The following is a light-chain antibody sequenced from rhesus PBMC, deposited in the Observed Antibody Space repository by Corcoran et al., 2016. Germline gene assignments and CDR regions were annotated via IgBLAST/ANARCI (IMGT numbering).Light chain of an antibody. V-gene: IGKV1-28*03. Sequence: DIQMTQSPSSLSASVGDTVTITCRASQGISSYLNWFQQKPGKAPKLLIYDASSLERGVPSRFSGSGSVTDFTLTISSLQPEEFAAYYCLQHNSYPLTFGGGTKVEIK. J-gene: IGKJ4*01. CDR2: DAS. CDR3: LQHNSYPLT. CDR1: QGISSY.